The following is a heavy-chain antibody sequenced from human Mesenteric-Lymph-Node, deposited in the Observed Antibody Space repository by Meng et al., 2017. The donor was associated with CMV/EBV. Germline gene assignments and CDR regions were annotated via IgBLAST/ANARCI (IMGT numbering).Heavy chain of an antibody. CDR1: GGSFNIYY. V-gene: IGHV4-34*01. D-gene: IGHD3-16*01. Sequence: SETLSLTCAVYGGSFNIYYWSWIRQPPGKGLEWLGHINHIANTNYNPSLKSRLTMSVDTSKNQFSLNLTSVTAADTAVFYCARDAPNDLGRAFDIWGQGTMVTVSS. CDR2: INHIANT. J-gene: IGHJ3*02. CDR3: ARDAPNDLGRAFDI.